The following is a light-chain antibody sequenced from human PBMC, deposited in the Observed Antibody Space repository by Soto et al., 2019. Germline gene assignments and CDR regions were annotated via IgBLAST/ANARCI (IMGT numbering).Light chain of an antibody. CDR3: QQYSNYWT. CDR2: DAS. Sequence: DIQMTQSPSTLSASVGDRVTITCRASQSIDSWLAWYQQKPGKAPKVLIYDASSLESGVPSRFSGSGSGTEFTLTISSLQPDDFATYYGQQYSNYWTFGQGTKVDIK. V-gene: IGKV1-5*01. CDR1: QSIDSW. J-gene: IGKJ1*01.